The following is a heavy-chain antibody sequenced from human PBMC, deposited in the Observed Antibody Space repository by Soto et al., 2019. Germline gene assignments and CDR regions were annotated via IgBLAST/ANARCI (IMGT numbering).Heavy chain of an antibody. CDR1: GFTFSSYD. D-gene: IGHD3-10*01. CDR2: IGTAGDT. Sequence: PGGSLRLSCAASGFTFSSYDMHWVRQATGKGLEWVSAIGTAGDTYYPGSVKGRFTISRENAKNSLYLQMNSLRAGDTAVYYCARGCYYVSGSYVSTPKNYYYYGMDVWGQGTTVTVSS. V-gene: IGHV3-13*01. J-gene: IGHJ6*02. CDR3: ARGCYYVSGSYVSTPKNYYYYGMDV.